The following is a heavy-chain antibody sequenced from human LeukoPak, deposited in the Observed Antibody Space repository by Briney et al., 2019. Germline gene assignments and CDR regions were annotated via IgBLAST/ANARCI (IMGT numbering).Heavy chain of an antibody. J-gene: IGHJ4*02. Sequence: GGSLRLSCAASGFTFSSYWMHWVRHAPGKGLVWVSRINTDGSSTSYADSVKGRFTISRDNAKNTLYLQMNSLRAEDTAVYYCARDSEYCSSTSCYGFGYFDYWGQGTLVTVSS. CDR2: INTDGSST. CDR3: ARDSEYCSSTSCYGFGYFDY. CDR1: GFTFSSYW. V-gene: IGHV3-74*01. D-gene: IGHD2-2*01.